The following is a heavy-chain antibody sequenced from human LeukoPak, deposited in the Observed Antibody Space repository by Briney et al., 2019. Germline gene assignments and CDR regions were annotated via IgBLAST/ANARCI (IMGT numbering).Heavy chain of an antibody. CDR1: GFTVTTNY. Sequence: GGSLRLSCAVSGFTVTTNYMSWVRQAPGKGLEWVSIIHRDGSTYYADSVKGRFTTSRDNSKNTLYIQMNSLKAEDTGVYYCARDGEHVLAHDYWGQGTLVTVSS. CDR2: IHRDGST. D-gene: IGHD2-15*01. CDR3: ARDGEHVLAHDY. J-gene: IGHJ4*02. V-gene: IGHV3-66*01.